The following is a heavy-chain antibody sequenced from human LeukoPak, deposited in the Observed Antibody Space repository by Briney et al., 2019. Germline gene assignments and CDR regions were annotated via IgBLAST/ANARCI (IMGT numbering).Heavy chain of an antibody. CDR2: ISAYNGNT. Sequence: EASVKVSCKASGYTFTSYGISWVRQAPGQGLEWMGWISAYNGNTNYAQKLQGRVTMTTDTSTSTAYMELRSLRSDDTAVYYCARDGAPLAAAGTWFDPWGQGTLVTVSS. D-gene: IGHD6-13*01. CDR3: ARDGAPLAAAGTWFDP. CDR1: GYTFTSYG. J-gene: IGHJ5*02. V-gene: IGHV1-18*01.